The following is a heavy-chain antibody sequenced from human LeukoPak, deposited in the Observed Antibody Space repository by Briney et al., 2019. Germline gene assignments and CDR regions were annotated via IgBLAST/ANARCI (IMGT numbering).Heavy chain of an antibody. CDR3: ARAPQWLGHYYYMDV. CDR2: MNPNSGNT. J-gene: IGHJ6*03. Sequence: ASVKVSCKASGYTFTSYDINWVRQATGQGLEWMGWMNPNSGNTGYAQKFQGRVTITKNPSISTAYMELSSLLSEDTAVYYCARAPQWLGHYYYMDVCGKGTTVIVSS. D-gene: IGHD6-19*01. CDR1: GYTFTSYD. V-gene: IGHV1-8*02.